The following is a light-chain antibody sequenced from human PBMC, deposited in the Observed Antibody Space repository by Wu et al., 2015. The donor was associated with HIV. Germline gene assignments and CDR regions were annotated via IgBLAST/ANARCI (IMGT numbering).Light chain of an antibody. CDR2: GPS. CDR1: QSVNNK. CDR3: QQYNYWPS. V-gene: IGKV3-15*01. J-gene: IGKJ4*01. Sequence: EVVMTQFPATLSVSAGDRATLSCRASQSVNNKIAWYQQKPGQAPRLLVYGPSTRATGVPARFTGSGSGTDFTLTITSLQSEDFAVYFCQQYNYWPSFGGGTKVEL.